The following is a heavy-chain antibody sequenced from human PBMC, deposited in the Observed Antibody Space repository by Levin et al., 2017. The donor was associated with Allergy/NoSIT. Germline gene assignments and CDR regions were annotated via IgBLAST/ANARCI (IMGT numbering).Heavy chain of an antibody. V-gene: IGHV3-48*01. J-gene: IGHJ4*02. D-gene: IGHD2-15*01. CDR3: ARGFQYCSGGSCLDY. CDR1: GFTFSTYS. Sequence: GGSLRLSCAASGFTFSTYSMSWVRQAPGKGLEWVSYISSSSTTIYNADSVKGRFTISRDNAKNSLYLQMNSLRAEDTAVYYCARGFQYCSGGSCLDYWGQGMVVTVSS. CDR2: ISSSSTTI.